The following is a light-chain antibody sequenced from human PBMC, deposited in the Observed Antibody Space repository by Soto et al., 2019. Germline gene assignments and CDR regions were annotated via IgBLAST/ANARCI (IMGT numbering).Light chain of an antibody. CDR3: QQRSNWPWT. CDR1: QSVSSY. CDR2: DAS. J-gene: IGKJ1*01. Sequence: EIVLTQAPATLSLSAGESAPLSCRASQSVSSYLAWYQQKPGQAPRLLIYDASNRATGIPARSSGSGSGTDFTLTISSLEPEDFAVYYCQQRSNWPWTFGQGTKVDIK. V-gene: IGKV3-11*01.